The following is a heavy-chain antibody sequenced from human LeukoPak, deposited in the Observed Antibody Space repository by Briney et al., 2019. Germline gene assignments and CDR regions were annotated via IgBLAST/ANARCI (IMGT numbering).Heavy chain of an antibody. CDR3: ASEARGPFWSGYFYYFDY. Sequence: SQTLSLTCTVSGDSISSGSYYWSWIRQPAGKGLEWIGRVYTSGSTNYNPSLKSRVTISVDTSKNQFSLKLSSVTAADTAVYYCASEARGPFWSGYFYYFDYWGQGTLVTVSS. CDR2: VYTSGST. D-gene: IGHD3-3*01. J-gene: IGHJ4*02. V-gene: IGHV4-61*02. CDR1: GDSISSGSYY.